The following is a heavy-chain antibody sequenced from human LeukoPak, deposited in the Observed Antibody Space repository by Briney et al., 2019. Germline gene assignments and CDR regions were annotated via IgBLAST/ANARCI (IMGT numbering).Heavy chain of an antibody. D-gene: IGHD1-26*01. J-gene: IGHJ4*02. CDR3: ARVPDWELLPFYY. Sequence: GASVKVSCKASGYTFTSYGISWVRQAPGQGLEWMGWISAYNGNTNYAQKLQGRVTMTTDTSTSTDYMELRSLRSDDTAVYYCARVPDWELLPFYYWGQGTLVTVSS. V-gene: IGHV1-18*01. CDR1: GYTFTSYG. CDR2: ISAYNGNT.